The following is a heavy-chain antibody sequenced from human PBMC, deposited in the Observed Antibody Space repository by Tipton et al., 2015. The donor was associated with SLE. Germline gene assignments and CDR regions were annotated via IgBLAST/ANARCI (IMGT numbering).Heavy chain of an antibody. V-gene: IGHV4-59*01. CDR3: ARSAGYGSSWAHFDY. D-gene: IGHD6-13*01. CDR1: GGSISNFY. CDR2: IHSSGTT. J-gene: IGHJ4*02. Sequence: TLSLTCTVSGGSISNFYWSWIRQPPGKGLEWIGYIHSSGTTNYNPSLKSRVTISVDTSKNQFSLKLSSVTAADTAVYYCARSAGYGSSWAHFDYWGQGTLVTVSS.